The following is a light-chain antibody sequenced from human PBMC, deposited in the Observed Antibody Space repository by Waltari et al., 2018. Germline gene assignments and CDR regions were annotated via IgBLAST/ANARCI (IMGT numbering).Light chain of an antibody. CDR1: QDIFTY. CDR2: NAS. V-gene: IGKV1-33*01. CDR3: QHYANFPLT. Sequence: VQMTQSPPSLSASMGDRDTFTCQASQDIFTYLNWYQQRPGKAPKVLIYNASKLETGVPSRFSGSGSGTHFNFTIRSLQPEDVGTYYCQHYANFPLTFGGGTKVEI. J-gene: IGKJ4*01.